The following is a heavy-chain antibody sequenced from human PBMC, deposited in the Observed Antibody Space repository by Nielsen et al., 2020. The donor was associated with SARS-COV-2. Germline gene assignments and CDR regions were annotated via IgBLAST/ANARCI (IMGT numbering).Heavy chain of an antibody. D-gene: IGHD6-6*01. V-gene: IGHV1-46*01. Sequence: ASVKVSCKASGYPFSSVYIYWVRQAPGKGLEWMGIVNPVDGSTNYEQKFQGRVTMTRDTSTSTAYMDLSSLRSEDTAVYYCARGGFSRTSIIDFWGQGTLVSVSS. CDR1: GYPFSSVY. J-gene: IGHJ4*02. CDR3: ARGGFSRTSIIDF. CDR2: VNPVDGST.